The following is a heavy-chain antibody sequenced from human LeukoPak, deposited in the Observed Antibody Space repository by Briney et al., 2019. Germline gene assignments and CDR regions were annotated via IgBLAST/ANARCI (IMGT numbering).Heavy chain of an antibody. V-gene: IGHV4-59*01. CDR2: IHYSGST. CDR1: GGSISSYY. D-gene: IGHD1-1*01. J-gene: IGHJ3*02. CDR3: AREGTTTDAFDT. Sequence: SETLSLTCTVSGGSISSYYWNWIRQPPGKGLEWIGYIHYSGSTNYNPSLKSRVTISVDTSKNQFSLKVSSVTAADTAVYYCAREGTTTDAFDTWGQGTMVTVSS.